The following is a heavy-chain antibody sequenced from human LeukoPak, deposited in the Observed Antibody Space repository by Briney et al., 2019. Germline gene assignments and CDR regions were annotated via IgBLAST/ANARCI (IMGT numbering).Heavy chain of an antibody. CDR1: GFTFSSYG. CDR3: AKGTHYYGSGSYVYFDY. V-gene: IGHV3-23*01. CDR2: ISGSGGST. J-gene: IGHJ4*02. D-gene: IGHD3-10*01. Sequence: PGGSLRLSCAASGFTFSSYGMSWVRQAPGKGLEWVSAISGSGGSTYYADSVKGRFTISRDNSKNTLYLQMNSLRAEDTAVYYCAKGTHYYGSGSYVYFDYWGQGTLVTVSS.